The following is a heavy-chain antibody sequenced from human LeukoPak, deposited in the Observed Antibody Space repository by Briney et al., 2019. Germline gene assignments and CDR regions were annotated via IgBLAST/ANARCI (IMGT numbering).Heavy chain of an antibody. Sequence: GGSLRLSCAASGLSISNFWMHWVRQAPGRGLEWVAIIDKNGNEIKYVDSVKGRFTLSRDNAKNSVYLQMNSLRTEDTALYYCVTDGDKWNDFEYWGQGTLVTVSS. J-gene: IGHJ4*02. CDR2: IDKNGNEI. V-gene: IGHV3-7*01. CDR3: VTDGDKWNDFEY. CDR1: GLSISNFW. D-gene: IGHD1-1*01.